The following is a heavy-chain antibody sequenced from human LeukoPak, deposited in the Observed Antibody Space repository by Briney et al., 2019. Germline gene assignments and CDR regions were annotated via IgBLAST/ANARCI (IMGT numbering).Heavy chain of an antibody. V-gene: IGHV1-46*01. J-gene: IGHJ6*03. CDR3: ARASYSGYDLLSRYYYYYYMDV. D-gene: IGHD5-12*01. Sequence: ASVKVSCKASGYTFTSYYMHWVRQAPGQGLEWMGIINPSGGSTSYAQKFQGRVTMTRDMSTSTVYMELSSLRSEDTAVYYCARASYSGYDLLSRYYYYYYMDVWGKGTTVTISS. CDR2: INPSGGST. CDR1: GYTFTSYY.